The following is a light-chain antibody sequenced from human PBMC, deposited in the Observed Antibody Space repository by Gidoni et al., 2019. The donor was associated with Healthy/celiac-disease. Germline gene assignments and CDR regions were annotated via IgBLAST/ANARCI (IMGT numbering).Light chain of an antibody. CDR1: QGISSY. Sequence: NQLTKSPSSLSASAGDRVTITCRASQGISSYLAWYQQKPGKAPKLLIYAASTLQSGVPSRFSGSGSGTDFTLTISSVQPEDFATYYCQQLNSYPRTFGQXTKLEIK. J-gene: IGKJ2*02. V-gene: IGKV1-9*01. CDR2: AAS. CDR3: QQLNSYPRT.